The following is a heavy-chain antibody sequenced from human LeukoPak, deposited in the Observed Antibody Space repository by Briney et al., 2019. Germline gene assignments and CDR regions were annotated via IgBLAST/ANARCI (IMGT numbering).Heavy chain of an antibody. CDR1: GGTFSSYA. Sequence: SVKVSCKTSGGTFSSYANSWVRQAPGQGLEWMGRIIPIFGIANYAQKFEGRVTITADKSTSTAYMELSSLRSEDTAVYYCARGGVVVTAFYFDYWGQGTLVTVSS. CDR2: IIPIFGIA. D-gene: IGHD2-21*02. CDR3: ARGGVVVTAFYFDY. J-gene: IGHJ4*02. V-gene: IGHV1-69*04.